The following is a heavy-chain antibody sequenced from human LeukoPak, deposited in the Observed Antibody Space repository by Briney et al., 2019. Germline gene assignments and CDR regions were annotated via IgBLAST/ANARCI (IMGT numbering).Heavy chain of an antibody. D-gene: IGHD2-2*02. CDR2: INHSGST. Sequence: PSETLSLTCAVYGGSFSGYYWSWIRQPLGKGLEWIGEINHSGSTNYNPSLKSRVTISVDTSKNQFSLKLSSVTAADTAVYYCARGTVVVVPAAIRRRYNWFDPWGQGTLVTVSS. CDR3: ARGTVVVVPAAIRRRYNWFDP. V-gene: IGHV4-34*01. J-gene: IGHJ5*02. CDR1: GGSFSGYY.